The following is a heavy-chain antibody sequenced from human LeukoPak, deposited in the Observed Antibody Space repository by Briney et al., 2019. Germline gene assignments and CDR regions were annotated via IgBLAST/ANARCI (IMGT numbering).Heavy chain of an antibody. V-gene: IGHV3-23*01. CDR3: AKGHRGAGTVYFDY. CDR2: ISGGGGAT. J-gene: IGHJ4*02. CDR1: GFTFSSYA. Sequence: GGSLRLSCAASGFTFSSYAMTWVRQAPGKGLEWVSSISGGGGATYYADSVKGRFTISRDNSKNTLYLQVNSLRAEDTAVYYCAKGHRGAGTVYFDYWGQGTLVTVSP. D-gene: IGHD1-14*01.